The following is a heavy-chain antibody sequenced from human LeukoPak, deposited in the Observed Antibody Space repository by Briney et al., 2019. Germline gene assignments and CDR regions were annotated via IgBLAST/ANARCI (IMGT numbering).Heavy chain of an antibody. J-gene: IGHJ6*02. CDR3: ARGGGLDV. CDR2: INHNGNVN. D-gene: IGHD3-16*01. V-gene: IGHV3-7*03. Sequence: GGSLRLSCAASGFTFNSYWMNWARQAPGKGLEWVASINHNGNVNYYVDSVKGRFTISRDNAKNSLYLQMSNLRAEDTAVYFCARGGGLDVWGQGATVTVSS. CDR1: GFTFNSYW.